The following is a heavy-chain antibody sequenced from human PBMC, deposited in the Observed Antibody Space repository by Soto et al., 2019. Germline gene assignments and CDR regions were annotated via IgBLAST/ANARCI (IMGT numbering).Heavy chain of an antibody. CDR2: IYTSGST. J-gene: IGHJ4*02. D-gene: IGHD3-10*01. Sequence: QVQLQESGPGLVKPSETLSLTCTVSGGSISSYYWSWIRQPAGKGLEWIGRIYTSGSTNSNPSLESRVTMSVDTSKNQFSRKLSSVTAADTAGYYCARDRGGGSSEMDYWGQGTLVTVSS. CDR3: ARDRGGGSSEMDY. V-gene: IGHV4-4*07. CDR1: GGSISSYY.